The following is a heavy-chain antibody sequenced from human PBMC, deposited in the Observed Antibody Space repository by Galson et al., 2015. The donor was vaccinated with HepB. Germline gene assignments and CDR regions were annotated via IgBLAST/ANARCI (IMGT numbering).Heavy chain of an antibody. CDR3: YMEVSSLRSEDTAVYYCARELGEASLGEDYFDY. D-gene: IGHD3-10*01. CDR1: GDTFSTYA. V-gene: IGHV1-69*04. Sequence: SVKVSCKASGDTFSTYAISWVRQAPGQGLEWMGRIIPILGVTNYAQKVQGRVKITADKSTSTLYMDLSSLRSDDRSTITVYMEVSSLRSEDTAVYYCARELGEASLGEDYFDYWGRGTLVTVSS. J-gene: IGHJ4*02. CDR2: IIPILGVT.